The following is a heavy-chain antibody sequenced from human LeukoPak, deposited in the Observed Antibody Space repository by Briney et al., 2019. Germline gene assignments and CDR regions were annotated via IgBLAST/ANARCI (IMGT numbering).Heavy chain of an antibody. D-gene: IGHD6-25*01. Sequence: ASVKVSCKASGYTFTSYGISWVRQAPGQGLEWMGWISAYNGNTNYAQKLQGRVTMTTDTSTSTAYMELRSLRSDDTAVYYCARGVGVEIAARKTTVNDYWGQGTLVTVSS. J-gene: IGHJ4*02. CDR3: ARGVGVEIAARKTTVNDY. CDR1: GYTFTSYG. CDR2: ISAYNGNT. V-gene: IGHV1-18*01.